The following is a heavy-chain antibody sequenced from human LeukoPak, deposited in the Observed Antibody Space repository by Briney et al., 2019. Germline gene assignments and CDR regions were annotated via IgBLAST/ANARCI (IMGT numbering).Heavy chain of an antibody. D-gene: IGHD3-10*01. CDR1: GFTFTNYW. CDR3: AKDQDPHSYGSGSYAPFDY. J-gene: IGHJ4*02. CDR2: ISGSGGST. V-gene: IGHV3-23*01. Sequence: QPGGSLRLSCAASGFTFTNYWMSWVRQAPGKGLEWVSHISGSGGSTKYSGSVKGRFTISRDNSKNTLYLQINSLGADDTAVYYCAKDQDPHSYGSGSYAPFDYWGQGTLVTVSS.